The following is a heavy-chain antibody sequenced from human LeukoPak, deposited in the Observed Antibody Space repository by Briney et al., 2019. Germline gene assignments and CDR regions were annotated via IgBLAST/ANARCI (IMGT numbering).Heavy chain of an antibody. Sequence: PGGSLRLSCAASGFTFSNYNMNWVRQAPGKGLEWVSFISNRGTYIYYADSVKGRFTISRDNVKNSLYLQMNSLRAEDTAVYYCAKGFGDWLLSIGDYWGQGTLVTVSS. CDR3: AKGFGDWLLSIGDY. CDR2: ISNRGTYI. V-gene: IGHV3-21*01. D-gene: IGHD3-9*01. CDR1: GFTFSNYN. J-gene: IGHJ4*02.